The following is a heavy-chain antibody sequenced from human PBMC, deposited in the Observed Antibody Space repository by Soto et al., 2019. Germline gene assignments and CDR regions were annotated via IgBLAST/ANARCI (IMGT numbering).Heavy chain of an antibody. J-gene: IGHJ4*02. V-gene: IGHV3-30*18. Sequence: GGSLRLSCAASGFTFSSYGMHWVRQAPGKGLEWVAVISYDGSNKYYADSVKGRFTISRDNSKNTLYLQMNSLRAEDTAVYYCAKDLVPSRISRNEISTPNGVFDYWGQGTLVTVSS. CDR1: GFTFSSYG. CDR2: ISYDGSNK. CDR3: AKDLVPSRISRNEISTPNGVFDY. D-gene: IGHD2-15*01.